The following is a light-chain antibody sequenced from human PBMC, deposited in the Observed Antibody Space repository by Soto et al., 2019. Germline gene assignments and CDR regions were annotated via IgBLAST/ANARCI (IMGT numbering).Light chain of an antibody. Sequence: EIVLTQSPGTLSLSPGERATLSCRASQSVSSAYLAWYQHKPGQPPTLLIYAASSRVTGLPDRFSGSGSGTDFTLTISRLEPEDFAVYYCQQYGSSSTWTFVQGTKVEIK. CDR2: AAS. V-gene: IGKV3-20*01. CDR3: QQYGSSSTWT. CDR1: QSVSSAY. J-gene: IGKJ1*01.